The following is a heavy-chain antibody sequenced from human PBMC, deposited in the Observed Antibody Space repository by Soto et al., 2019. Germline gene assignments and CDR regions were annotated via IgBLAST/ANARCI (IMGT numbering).Heavy chain of an antibody. CDR2: ISYDGSNK. J-gene: IGHJ3*02. CDR3: VVVAASGAFDI. CDR1: GFTFSSYG. D-gene: IGHD2-15*01. V-gene: IGHV3-30*03. Sequence: PGGSLRRSSAASGFTFSSYGMHWVRQAPGKGLEWVAVISYDGSNKYYADSVKGRFTISRDNSKNTLYLQMNSLRAEDTAVYYPVVVAASGAFDIWGQGTMVTASS.